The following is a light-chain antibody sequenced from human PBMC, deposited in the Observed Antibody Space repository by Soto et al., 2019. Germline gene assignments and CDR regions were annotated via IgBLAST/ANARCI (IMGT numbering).Light chain of an antibody. CDR3: SAFTGTTYG. J-gene: IGLJ1*01. CDR2: DVS. CDR1: SSDVGGNKY. V-gene: IGLV2-14*01. Sequence: QSVLTQPASVSGSPGQSITISCTGSSSDVGGNKYVSWYQQYPGKAPKLMICDVSNRPSGVSNRFSGSKSGNTASLTISGLQAEDEADYYCSAFTGTTYGFGTGTKVTV.